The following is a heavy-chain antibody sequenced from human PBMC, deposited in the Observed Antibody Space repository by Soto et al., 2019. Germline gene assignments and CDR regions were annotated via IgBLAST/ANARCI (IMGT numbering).Heavy chain of an antibody. J-gene: IGHJ6*02. D-gene: IGHD2-2*02. CDR3: AREYTAWPLAYGLDI. V-gene: IGHV3-21*01. CDR1: GFTFSTYS. Sequence: GGSLRLSCVGSGFTFSTYSINWVRQAPGKGLEWVSSISSRSDIYYADSVKGRFTISRDNAKNSVSLQMNSLRAEDTAVYYCAREYTAWPLAYGLDIWGQGTTVTVSS. CDR2: ISSRSDI.